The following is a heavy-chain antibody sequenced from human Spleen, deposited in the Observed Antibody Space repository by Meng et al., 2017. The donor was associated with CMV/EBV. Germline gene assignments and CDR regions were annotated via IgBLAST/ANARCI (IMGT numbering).Heavy chain of an antibody. CDR1: GFTFSSYS. CDR2: IYSGGSST. CDR3: AKDLYLYYYGSGSYYNGYYGMDV. D-gene: IGHD3-10*01. V-gene: IGHV3-23*03. Sequence: GGSLRLSCAASGFTFSSYSMNWVRQAPGEGLEWVSVIYSGGSSTYYADSVKGRFTISRDNSKNTLYLQMNSLRAEDTAVYYCAKDLYLYYYGSGSYYNGYYGMDVWGQGTTVTVSS. J-gene: IGHJ6*02.